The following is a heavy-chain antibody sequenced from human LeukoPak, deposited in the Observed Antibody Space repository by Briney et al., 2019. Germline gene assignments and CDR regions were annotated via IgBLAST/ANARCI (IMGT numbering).Heavy chain of an antibody. CDR3: ARRRGSGWSPFDS. Sequence: PGGSLRLSCAASGFTFSDYYMSWIRQAPGKGLEWIGEVHHSGSTYHNPSLKSRVTISVDTSKNRVSLKLTSVTAADTAVYYCARRRGSGWSPFDSWGQGTLVTVAS. J-gene: IGHJ4*02. D-gene: IGHD6-19*01. CDR2: VHHSGST. CDR1: GFTFSDYY. V-gene: IGHV4-34*01.